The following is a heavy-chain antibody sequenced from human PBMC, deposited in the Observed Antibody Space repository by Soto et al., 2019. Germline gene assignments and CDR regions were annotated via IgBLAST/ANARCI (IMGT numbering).Heavy chain of an antibody. D-gene: IGHD2-2*01. J-gene: IGHJ6*03. CDR2: INAGNGNT. CDR1: GYTFTSYA. Sequence: ASVKVSCKASGYTFTSYAMHWVRQAPGQRLEWMGWINAGNGNTKYSQKFQGRVTITRDTSASTAYMELSSLRSEDTAVYYCARDRGYCSSTSCYDYYYYYYMDVWGKGTTVTV. CDR3: ARDRGYCSSTSCYDYYYYYYMDV. V-gene: IGHV1-3*01.